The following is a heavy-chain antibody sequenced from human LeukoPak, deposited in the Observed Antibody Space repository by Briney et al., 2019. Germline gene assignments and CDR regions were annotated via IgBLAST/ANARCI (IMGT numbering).Heavy chain of an antibody. CDR2: INPSGGST. J-gene: IGHJ6*02. V-gene: IGHV1-46*01. Sequence: ASVKVSCKASGYTFTSYYMHWVRQAPGQGLEWMGIINPSGGSTSYAQKFQGRVTMTRGTSTSTVYMELSSLRSEDTAVYYCARADYGGNSDYYYYGMDVWGQGTTVTVSS. CDR1: GYTFTSYY. CDR3: ARADYGGNSDYYYYGMDV. D-gene: IGHD4-23*01.